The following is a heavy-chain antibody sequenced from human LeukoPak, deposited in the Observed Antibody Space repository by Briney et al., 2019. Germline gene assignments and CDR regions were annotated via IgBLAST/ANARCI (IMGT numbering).Heavy chain of an antibody. D-gene: IGHD4-17*01. CDR2: IYYSGST. J-gene: IGHJ2*01. CDR1: GGSISSYY. Sequence: SETLSLTCTVSGGSISSYYWSWIRQPPGKGLEWIGYIYYSGSTNYNPSLKSRVTISVDTSKNQFSLKLSSVTAADTAVYYCAREPIYGDYRYFDLWGRGTLVTVSS. CDR3: AREPIYGDYRYFDL. V-gene: IGHV4-59*01.